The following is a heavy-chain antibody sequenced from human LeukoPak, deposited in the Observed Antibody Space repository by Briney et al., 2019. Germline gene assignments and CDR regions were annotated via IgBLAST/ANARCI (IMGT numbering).Heavy chain of an antibody. CDR3: ARVPHCSSNSCQAWFDP. J-gene: IGHJ5*02. D-gene: IGHD2-2*01. CDR1: GGSIRDDY. Sequence: SETLSLTCTFSGGSIRDDYWSWIRQPPGKGLEWIGNIYYSGSTKYNPSLKSRVTISIDTSRNQFSLKLSSVTAADTAVYYCARVPHCSSNSCQAWFDPWGQGTLVTVSS. CDR2: IYYSGST. V-gene: IGHV4-59*01.